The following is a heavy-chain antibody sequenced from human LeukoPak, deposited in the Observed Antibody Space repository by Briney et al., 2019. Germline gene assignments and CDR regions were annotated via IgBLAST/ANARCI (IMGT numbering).Heavy chain of an antibody. Sequence: PGGSLRLSCAASGFTFSSYGMSWVRQAPGKGLEWVSAISGSGGSTYYADSVKGRFTISRDNSKNTLYLQMNSLRAEDTAVYYCSGATVTKAASFVPHWFDPWGQGTLVTVSS. D-gene: IGHD4-17*01. CDR2: ISGSGGST. V-gene: IGHV3-23*01. CDR1: GFTFSSYG. CDR3: SGATVTKAASFVPHWFDP. J-gene: IGHJ5*02.